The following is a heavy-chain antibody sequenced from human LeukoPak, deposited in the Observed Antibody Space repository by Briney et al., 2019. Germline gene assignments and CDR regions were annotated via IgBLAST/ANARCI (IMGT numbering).Heavy chain of an antibody. D-gene: IGHD3-3*01. J-gene: IGHJ6*02. Sequence: PGGSLRLSCAVSGFTFTSYWMHWVRQAPGKGPVWVSRISGDGSTSNYADSVKGRFTISRDNAKNTLYLQMNSLRGEDTAVYYCTRVLRPKWGDVWGQGTTVIVSS. CDR3: TRVLRPKWGDV. V-gene: IGHV3-74*01. CDR2: ISGDGSTS. CDR1: GFTFTSYW.